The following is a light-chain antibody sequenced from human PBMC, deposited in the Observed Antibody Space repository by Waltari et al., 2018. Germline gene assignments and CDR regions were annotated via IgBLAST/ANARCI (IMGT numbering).Light chain of an antibody. Sequence: SSELTQDPAVSVALGQTVRITCQGASLRTSYASWYQQKSGQAPILVLFGKNKRPSGSPDRFSGYNSETTTSLTITGAQAEDGADYYCSSRDSSASHVLFAGGTKLTVL. J-gene: IGLJ2*01. CDR2: GKN. V-gene: IGLV3-19*01. CDR3: SSRDSSASHVL. CDR1: SLRTSY.